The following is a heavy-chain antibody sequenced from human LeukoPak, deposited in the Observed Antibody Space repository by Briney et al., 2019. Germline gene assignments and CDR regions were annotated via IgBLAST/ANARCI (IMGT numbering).Heavy chain of an antibody. CDR3: ARRYTIFGVITIDY. V-gene: IGHV5-51*01. CDR1: GYSFTSYW. Sequence: GESLKISCKGFGYSFTSYWIAWVRQMPRKGLEWMGLIYTSNSDTKYNPYFQGQVTISADKSISTAYLQWSNLKASDTAMYYCARRYTIFGVITIDYWGQGTLVTVSS. CDR2: IYTSNSDT. D-gene: IGHD3-3*01. J-gene: IGHJ4*02.